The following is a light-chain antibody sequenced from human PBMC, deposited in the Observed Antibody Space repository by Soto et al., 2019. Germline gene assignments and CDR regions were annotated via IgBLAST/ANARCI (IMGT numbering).Light chain of an antibody. CDR3: QQYGSSPPYT. CDR2: AAS. CDR1: QTINNNF. V-gene: IGKV3-20*01. J-gene: IGKJ2*01. Sequence: EIEMTQSPGTLSLSPGERATLSCRASQTINNNFLGWYQQKPGQPPRLLIFAASRRATGIPDRFSGSGSGTDFTLTISRVEPGDFGVYYCQQYGSSPPYTFGLGTKLDIK.